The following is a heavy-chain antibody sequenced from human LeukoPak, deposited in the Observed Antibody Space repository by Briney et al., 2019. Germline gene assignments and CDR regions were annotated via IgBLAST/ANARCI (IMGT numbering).Heavy chain of an antibody. Sequence: GGSLRLSCAASGFTFSSYSMNWVRQAPGKGLEWVSSISSSSSYIYYADSVKGRFTISRDNAKSSLYLQMNSLRAEDTAVYYCARGFYSINGFDPWGQGTLVTVSS. J-gene: IGHJ5*02. D-gene: IGHD6-13*01. CDR1: GFTFSSYS. CDR2: ISSSSSYI. CDR3: ARGFYSINGFDP. V-gene: IGHV3-21*01.